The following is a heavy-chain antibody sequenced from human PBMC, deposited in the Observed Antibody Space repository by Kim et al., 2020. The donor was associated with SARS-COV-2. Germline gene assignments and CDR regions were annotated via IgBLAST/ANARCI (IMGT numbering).Heavy chain of an antibody. CDR1: GGSISSSSYY. D-gene: IGHD3-10*01. CDR3: ARETMVRGVNWFDP. CDR2: IYYSGST. V-gene: IGHV4-39*02. Sequence: SETLSLTCTVSGGSISSSSYYWGWIRQPPGKGLEWIGSIYYSGSTYYNPSLKSRVTISVDTSKNQFSLKLSSVTAADTAVYYCARETMVRGVNWFDPWGQGTLVTVSS. J-gene: IGHJ5*02.